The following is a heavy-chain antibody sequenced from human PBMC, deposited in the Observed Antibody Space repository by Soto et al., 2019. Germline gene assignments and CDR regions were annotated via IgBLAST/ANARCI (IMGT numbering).Heavy chain of an antibody. V-gene: IGHV3-15*07. D-gene: IGHD2-21*01. J-gene: IGHJ6*02. CDR1: GFSFSNAW. CDR3: TTGLYVAVFPDYYYYYYGMDV. Sequence: PGGYLRLSCAASGFSFSNAWMNWVRQAPGKGLEWVGRIKSKTDGGTTDYAAPVKGRFTISRDDSKNTLYLQMNSLKTGDTAVYYCTTGLYVAVFPDYYYYYYGMDVSGQGTTVTVSS. CDR2: IKSKTDGGTT.